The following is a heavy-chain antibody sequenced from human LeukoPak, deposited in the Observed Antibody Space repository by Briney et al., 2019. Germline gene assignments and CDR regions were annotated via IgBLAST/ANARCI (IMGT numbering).Heavy chain of an antibody. CDR1: GFTFSEYY. CDR2: ISSSGSHI. CDR3: ARDLEILRYFDWLPHYYYGMDV. Sequence: PGGSLRLSCAASGFTFSEYYMNWIRQAPGKGLEWVAYISSSGSHINHADSVKGRFTISRDNAKNSLYLQMNSLRAEDTAVYYCARDLEILRYFDWLPHYYYGMDVWGQGTTVTVSS. D-gene: IGHD3-9*01. J-gene: IGHJ6*02. V-gene: IGHV3-11*06.